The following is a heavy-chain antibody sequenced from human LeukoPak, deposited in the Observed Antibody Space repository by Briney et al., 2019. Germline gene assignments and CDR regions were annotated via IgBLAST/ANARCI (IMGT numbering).Heavy chain of an antibody. V-gene: IGHV3-9*01. CDR2: ISWNSGSI. Sequence: GRSLRLSCAASGFTFDDYAMHWVRQAPGKGLEWVSGISWNSGSIGYADSVKGRFTISRDNAKNSLYLQMNSPRAEDTALYYCARVNNLGPPDYFDYWGRGTLVTVSS. CDR1: GFTFDDYA. D-gene: IGHD1-14*01. CDR3: ARVNNLGPPDYFDY. J-gene: IGHJ4*02.